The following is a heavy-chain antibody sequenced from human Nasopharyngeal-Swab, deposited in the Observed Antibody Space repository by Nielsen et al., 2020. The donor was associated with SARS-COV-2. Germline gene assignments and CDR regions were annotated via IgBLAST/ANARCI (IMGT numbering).Heavy chain of an antibody. Sequence: GESLKLSCASSGFPFRSYVMSWVLHAPGKGLEWVSAISGSGGSTYYADSVKGRFTISRDNSKNTLYLQMNSLRAEDTAVYYCAKELSATVTTVGAFDIWGQGTMVTVSS. V-gene: IGHV3-23*01. CDR2: ISGSGGST. J-gene: IGHJ3*02. CDR1: GFPFRSYV. CDR3: AKELSATVTTVGAFDI. D-gene: IGHD4-17*01.